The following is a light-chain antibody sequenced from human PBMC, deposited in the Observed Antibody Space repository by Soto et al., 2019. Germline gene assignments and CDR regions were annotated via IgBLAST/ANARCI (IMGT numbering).Light chain of an antibody. CDR1: QGISSF. CDR2: GAT. CDR3: QQFKSYVS. J-gene: IGKJ5*01. Sequence: ERVTITCRASQGISSFLAWYQQEPGKAPKLLISGATTLQSGVPSRFSGSGSGTNFTLTISSLQPEDFATYYCQQFKSYVSFGQGTRLEIK. V-gene: IGKV1-9*01.